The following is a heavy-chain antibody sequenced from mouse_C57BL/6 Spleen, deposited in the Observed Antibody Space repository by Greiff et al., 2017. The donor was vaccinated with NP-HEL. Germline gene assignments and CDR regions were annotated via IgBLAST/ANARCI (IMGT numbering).Heavy chain of an antibody. CDR3: ARYRNYWYFDV. Sequence: VQLQQPGAELVKPGASVKLSCKASGYTFTSYWMHWVKQRPGQGLEWIGMIHPNSGSTNYNEKFKSKATLTADKSSSTAYMQLSSLTSEDSAVYYCARYRNYWYFDVWGTGTTVTVSS. J-gene: IGHJ1*03. V-gene: IGHV1-64*01. CDR2: IHPNSGST. CDR1: GYTFTSYW.